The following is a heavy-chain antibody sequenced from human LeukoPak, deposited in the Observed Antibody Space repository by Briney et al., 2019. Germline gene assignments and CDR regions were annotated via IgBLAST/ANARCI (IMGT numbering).Heavy chain of an antibody. J-gene: IGHJ4*02. Sequence: SETLSLTCIVSGGSISSYYWSWIRQPPGKGLEWIGYIYYSGSTNYNPSLKSRVTISVDTSKNQFSLKLRSVTVADTAVYYCARTVAGRGDFWGQGTLVTVSS. CDR3: ARTVAGRGDF. D-gene: IGHD6-19*01. CDR1: GGSISSYY. V-gene: IGHV4-59*12. CDR2: IYYSGST.